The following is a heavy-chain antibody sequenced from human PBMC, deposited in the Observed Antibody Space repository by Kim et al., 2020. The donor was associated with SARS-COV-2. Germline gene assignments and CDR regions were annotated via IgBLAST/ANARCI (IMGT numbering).Heavy chain of an antibody. J-gene: IGHJ6*02. CDR1: GDSITGGDLY. Sequence: SETLSLSCTVSGDSITGGDLYWSWIRQSPGKGLEWIGFISNTGRTSYKPSLKSRITIALDTSRNHVSLRLTSVSAADTAVYYCARGSIVIEPVSRFALDSYYYNPMDLWGQGATVTVSS. D-gene: IGHD2-2*01. V-gene: IGHV4-30-4*01. CDR3: ARGSIVIEPVSRFALDSYYYNPMDL. CDR2: ISNTGRT.